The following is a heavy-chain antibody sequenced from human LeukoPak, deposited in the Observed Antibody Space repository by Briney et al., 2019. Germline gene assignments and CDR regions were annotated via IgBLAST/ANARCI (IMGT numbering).Heavy chain of an antibody. CDR2: IESKTDSGTT. J-gene: IGHJ4*02. D-gene: IGHD3-16*01. CDR3: TRDEGDDYFDN. V-gene: IGHV3-15*04. CDR1: GFPFSDAW. Sequence: GGSLRLSCAASGFPFSDAWMSWVRQAPGKGLEWVGRIESKTDSGTTEYAAPVKGRFTISRDDSKNTLYLQMNSLKTEDAAVYYCTRDEGDDYFDNWGQGTLVTVSS.